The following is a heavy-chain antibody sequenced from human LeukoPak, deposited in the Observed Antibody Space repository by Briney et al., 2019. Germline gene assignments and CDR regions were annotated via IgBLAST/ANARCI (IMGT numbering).Heavy chain of an antibody. CDR2: ISWNSGSM. J-gene: IGHJ6*02. Sequence: QPGRSLRLSCAASGFTFDDYAMHWVRQAPGKGLEWVSGISWNSGSMGYADSVKGRFTISRDNAKNSLYLQMNSLRAEDTALYYCAKEPTSRQLPLAYYGMDVWGQGTTVTVSS. V-gene: IGHV3-9*01. CDR3: AKEPTSRQLPLAYYGMDV. CDR1: GFTFDDYA. D-gene: IGHD2-2*01.